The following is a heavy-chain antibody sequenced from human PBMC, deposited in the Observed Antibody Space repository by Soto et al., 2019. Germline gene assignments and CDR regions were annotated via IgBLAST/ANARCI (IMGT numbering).Heavy chain of an antibody. CDR3: AREDRDRETGLVPAAIDGMDV. V-gene: IGHV1-69*08. CDR1: GGIFSRYS. D-gene: IGHD2-2*01. Sequence: QVQLVQSGAEVKKPGSSVKVSCKASGGIFSRYSITWVRQAPEHGLEWIGRIIPIFGIASYAQKFQGRVTITADESTSTAYMELISLRSDDTAVYYCAREDRDRETGLVPAAIDGMDVWGQGTTVTVSS. J-gene: IGHJ6*02. CDR2: IIPIFGIA.